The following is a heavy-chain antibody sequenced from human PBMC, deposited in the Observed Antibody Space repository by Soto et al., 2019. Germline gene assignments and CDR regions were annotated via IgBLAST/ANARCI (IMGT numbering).Heavy chain of an antibody. D-gene: IGHD2-15*01. CDR2: TGSGTGPG. V-gene: IGHV1-69*06. CDR3: ARRDSGGFFRFFDS. Sequence: QVQLVQSGTEVKKPGSSVKVSCKTSGGSLSTNPISWVRHAPGQGLEWMGGTGSGTGPGNHAQKFQGRLTVTADKSTGTVYMELTNLSSEDKAVYYWARRDSGGFFRFFDSWGQGTLVTVSS. J-gene: IGHJ4*02. CDR1: GGSLSTNP.